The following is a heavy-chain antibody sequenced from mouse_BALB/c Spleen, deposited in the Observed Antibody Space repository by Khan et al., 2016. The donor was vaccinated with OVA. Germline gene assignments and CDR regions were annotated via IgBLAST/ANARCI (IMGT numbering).Heavy chain of an antibody. V-gene: IGHV3-2*02. D-gene: IGHD2-12*01. J-gene: IGHJ4*01. CDR1: GYSITSDYA. CDR3: GRTLYYSYGYALDC. Sequence: EVQLQESGPGLVKPSQSLSLTCTVTGYSITSDYAWNWIRQFPGNKLEWMGYISSTGSTSYNPSLKSRISITRNIPKNQFFLQLKSVTTKDTATYYCGRTLYYSYGYALDCWGRGTSVTVSS. CDR2: ISSTGST.